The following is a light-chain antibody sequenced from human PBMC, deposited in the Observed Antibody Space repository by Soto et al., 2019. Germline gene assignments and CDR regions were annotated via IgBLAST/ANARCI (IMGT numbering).Light chain of an antibody. J-gene: IGKJ5*01. Sequence: DIQMTQSPSSLSASVGDRVTITCQASRDISNYLNWYQQKPGRAPKLLIYDASDLETGVPSRFSGSGSGTDFTFTISSLQPEDFATYYCQQYDSLPITFGQGTRLEIK. CDR3: QQYDSLPIT. CDR2: DAS. V-gene: IGKV1-33*01. CDR1: RDISNY.